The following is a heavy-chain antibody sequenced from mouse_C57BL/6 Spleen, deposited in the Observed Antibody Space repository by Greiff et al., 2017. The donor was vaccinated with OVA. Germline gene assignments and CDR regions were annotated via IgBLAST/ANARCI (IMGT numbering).Heavy chain of an antibody. V-gene: IGHV1-76*01. CDR2: IYPGSGNT. Sequence: QVQLQQSGAELVRPGASVKLSCKASGYTFTDYYINWVKQRPGQGLEWIARIYPGSGNTYYNEKFKGKATLTAEKSSSTAYMQLSSLTSEDSAVYFCARGSNYGFDYWGQGTTLTVSS. D-gene: IGHD2-5*01. CDR1: GYTFTDYY. CDR3: ARGSNYGFDY. J-gene: IGHJ2*01.